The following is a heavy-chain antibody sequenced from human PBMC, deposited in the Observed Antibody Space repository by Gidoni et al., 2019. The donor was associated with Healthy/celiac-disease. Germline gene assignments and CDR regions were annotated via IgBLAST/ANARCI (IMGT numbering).Heavy chain of an antibody. D-gene: IGHD5-18*01. CDR2: IKSKTDGGTT. CDR3: TTAPVQPRHTSLAFDI. J-gene: IGHJ3*02. Sequence: EVQLVESGGGLVKPGGSLRLSCAASGFTFSNAWMSWVRQAPGKGLEWVGRIKSKTDGGTTDYAAPVKGRFTISRDDSKNTLYLQMNSLKTEDTAVYYCTTAPVQPRHTSLAFDIWGQGTMVTVSS. CDR1: GFTFSNAW. V-gene: IGHV3-15*01.